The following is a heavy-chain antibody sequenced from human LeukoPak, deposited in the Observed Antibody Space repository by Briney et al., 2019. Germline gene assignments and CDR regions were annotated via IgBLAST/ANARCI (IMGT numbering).Heavy chain of an antibody. Sequence: ASVKVSCKASGYTFTGYYMHWVRQAPGQGLEWMGWTNPNSGGTNYAQKFQGRVTMTRDTSISTAYMELSRLRSDDTAVYYCARGWLVRFGWFDPWGQGTLVTVSS. J-gene: IGHJ5*02. CDR2: TNPNSGGT. CDR1: GYTFTGYY. CDR3: ARGWLVRFGWFDP. V-gene: IGHV1-2*02. D-gene: IGHD6-19*01.